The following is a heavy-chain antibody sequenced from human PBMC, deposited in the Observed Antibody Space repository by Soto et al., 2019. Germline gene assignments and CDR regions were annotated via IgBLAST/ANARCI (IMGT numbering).Heavy chain of an antibody. CDR2: INAGNGNT. CDR1: GYTFTIYA. D-gene: IGHD3-9*01. Sequence: GASVKVSCKASGYTFTIYAMHWACQAPGQRLEWMGWINAGNGNTKYSQKFQGRVTITRDTSASTAYMELSSLRSEDTAVYYCARGPATYYDILTGYYAAWFDPWGQGTLVTVSS. CDR3: ARGPATYYDILTGYYAAWFDP. J-gene: IGHJ5*02. V-gene: IGHV1-3*01.